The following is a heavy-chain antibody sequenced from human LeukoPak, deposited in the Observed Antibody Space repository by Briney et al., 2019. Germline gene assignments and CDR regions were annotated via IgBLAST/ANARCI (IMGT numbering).Heavy chain of an antibody. CDR3: ARGRPSDY. CDR1: GYTFTDFG. V-gene: IGHV1-18*01. J-gene: IGHJ4*02. Sequence: GASVKVSCKTSGYTFTDFGMSWVRQAPGQGLEWMGWISAYNGGTNYAHNLQDRVTMTTDTSTSTAYMELRSLRSDDTAVYYCARGRPSDYWGQGTLVTVSS. CDR2: ISAYNGGT.